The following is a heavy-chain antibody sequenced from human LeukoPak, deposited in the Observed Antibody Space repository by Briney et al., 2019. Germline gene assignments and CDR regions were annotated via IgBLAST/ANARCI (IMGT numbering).Heavy chain of an antibody. CDR3: AKRGSCTSISCLSTTLDS. CDR1: KFNLSSYA. CDR2: ISDDGGNK. V-gene: IGHV3-30-3*02. J-gene: IGHJ4*02. Sequence: PGGSLRLSCTASKFNLSSYAIHWVRQAPGKGLEWVAVISDDGGNKYCADSVKGRFTISRDNSKNTLSLLMNSLRAEDTALYYCAKRGSCTSISCLSTTLDSWGQGALVTVSS. D-gene: IGHD2-2*01.